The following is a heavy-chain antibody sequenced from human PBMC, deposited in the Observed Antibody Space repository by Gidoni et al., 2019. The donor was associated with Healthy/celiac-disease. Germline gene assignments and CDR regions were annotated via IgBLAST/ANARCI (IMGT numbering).Heavy chain of an antibody. CDR3: AKATLRGTSHYFDY. J-gene: IGHJ4*02. D-gene: IGHD2-15*01. CDR2: ISGSGGST. Sequence: EVQLLESGGGLVQPGGSRRPSCAASGLTFSSYAMSWVRQAPGKGLEWVSAISGSGGSTYYADSVKGWFTISRDNSKNTLYLQMNSLRAEDTAVYYCAKATLRGTSHYFDYWGQGTLVTVSS. V-gene: IGHV3-23*01. CDR1: GLTFSSYA.